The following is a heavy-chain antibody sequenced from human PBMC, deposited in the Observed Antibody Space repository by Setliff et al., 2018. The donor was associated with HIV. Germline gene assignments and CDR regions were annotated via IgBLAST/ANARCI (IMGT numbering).Heavy chain of an antibody. CDR2: INWNGGST. Sequence: GGSLRLSCAASGFTFDDYGMSWVRQAPGKGLEWVSGINWNGGSTGYADSVKGRFTISRDNAKNSLFLQMNSLRAEDTAVYFCARGVGDYVWGSYRYYFDYWGRGTLVTVSS. V-gene: IGHV3-20*04. CDR3: ARGVGDYVWGSYRYYFDY. CDR1: GFTFDDYG. D-gene: IGHD3-16*02. J-gene: IGHJ4*02.